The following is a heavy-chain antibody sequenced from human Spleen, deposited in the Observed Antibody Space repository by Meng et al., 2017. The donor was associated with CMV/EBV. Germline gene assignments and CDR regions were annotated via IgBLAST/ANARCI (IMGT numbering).Heavy chain of an antibody. CDR1: GYTFTSHG. CDR2: ISVSTGDT. J-gene: IGHJ5*02. Sequence: ASVKVSCKASGYTFTSHGVNWVRQAPGQGLEWMGWISVSTGDTNYAQNLQDRLILTTDTSTNTAHMELRSLRSDDTALYYCTKLGRVGSSPQYNWFDTWGQGTLVTVSS. CDR3: TKLGRVGSSPQYNWFDT. D-gene: IGHD3-16*01. V-gene: IGHV1-18*01.